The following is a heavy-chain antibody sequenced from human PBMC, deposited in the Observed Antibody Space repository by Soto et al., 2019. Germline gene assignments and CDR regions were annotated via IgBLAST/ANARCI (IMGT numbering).Heavy chain of an antibody. CDR3: ARDLARAYYDILTGYTTGGGMDV. CDR1: GYTFTGYY. Sequence: ASVKVSCKASGYTFTGYYMHWVRQAPGQGLEWMGWINPNSGGTNYAQKFQGWVTMTRDTSISTAYMELSRLRSDDTAVYYCARDLARAYYDILTGYTTGGGMDVWGQGTTVTVSS. J-gene: IGHJ6*02. D-gene: IGHD3-9*01. V-gene: IGHV1-2*04. CDR2: INPNSGGT.